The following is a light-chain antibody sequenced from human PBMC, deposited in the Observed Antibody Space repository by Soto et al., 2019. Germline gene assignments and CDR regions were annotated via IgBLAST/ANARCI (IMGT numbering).Light chain of an antibody. CDR2: DAS. CDR3: QMYDNLPHI. J-gene: IGKJ4*01. CDR1: ESIGVH. V-gene: IGKV1-33*01. Sequence: DIQMPQSPSSLSASIGDRVSIICRASESIGVHLNWYQQKPGKAPKLLIYDASNLETGVPSRFSESGSGKDCSLAKGCLQPEDMATYYCQMYDNLPHIFGGGTKVDIK.